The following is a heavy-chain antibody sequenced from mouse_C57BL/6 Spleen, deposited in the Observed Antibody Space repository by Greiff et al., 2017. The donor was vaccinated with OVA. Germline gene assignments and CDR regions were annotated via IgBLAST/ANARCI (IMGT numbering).Heavy chain of an antibody. V-gene: IGHV5-15*01. CDR1: GFTFSDYG. CDR3: ARRDYDEGLAY. Sequence: EVKLVESGGGLVQPGGSLKLSCAASGFTFSDYGMAWVRQAPRKGPEWVAFISNLAYSIYYADTVTGRFTISRENAKNTLYLEMSSLRSEDTAMYYCARRDYDEGLAYWGQGTLVTVSA. CDR2: ISNLAYSI. J-gene: IGHJ3*01. D-gene: IGHD2-4*01.